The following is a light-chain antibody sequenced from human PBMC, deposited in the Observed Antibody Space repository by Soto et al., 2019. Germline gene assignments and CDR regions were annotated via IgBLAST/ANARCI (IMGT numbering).Light chain of an antibody. CDR2: DVS. Sequence: EIVLTQSPGTLSLSPRERATLSCRASQSVSSGYLAWYQHKPGQAPRLLIYDVSSRAPGIPDRFSGSGSGTDFTLTISRLEPEDFAVYYCQQYAASPRTFGQGTQVEVK. CDR1: QSVSSGY. J-gene: IGKJ1*01. CDR3: QQYAASPRT. V-gene: IGKV3-20*01.